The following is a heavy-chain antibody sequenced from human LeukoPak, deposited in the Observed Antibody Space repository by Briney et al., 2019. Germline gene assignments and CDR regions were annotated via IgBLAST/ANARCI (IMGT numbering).Heavy chain of an antibody. V-gene: IGHV1-69*05. J-gene: IGHJ3*02. CDR2: IIPIFGTA. Sequence: SVKVSCKASGGTFSSYAISWVRQAPGQGLEWMGRIIPIFGTANYAQKFQGRVTITTDESTSTAYMELSSLRSEDTAVYYCARDDYGGTDALDIWGQGTMVTVSS. D-gene: IGHD4-23*01. CDR1: GGTFSSYA. CDR3: ARDDYGGTDALDI.